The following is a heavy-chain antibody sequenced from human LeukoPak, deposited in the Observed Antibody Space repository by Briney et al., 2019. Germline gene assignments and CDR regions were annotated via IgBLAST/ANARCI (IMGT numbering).Heavy chain of an antibody. Sequence: GESLQISCKGSGYSFTSYWIGWVRPVPGKGLEWMGIIYPGDSDTRYSPSFQGQVTISADKSISTAYLQWSSLKASDTAMYYCARTPSSSLYYFDYWGQGTLVTVSS. J-gene: IGHJ4*02. CDR3: ARTPSSSLYYFDY. CDR1: GYSFTSYW. D-gene: IGHD6-6*01. V-gene: IGHV5-51*01. CDR2: IYPGDSDT.